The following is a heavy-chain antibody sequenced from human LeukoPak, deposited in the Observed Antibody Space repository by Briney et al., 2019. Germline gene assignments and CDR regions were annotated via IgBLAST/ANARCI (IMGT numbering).Heavy chain of an antibody. CDR2: IRYDGSNK. J-gene: IGHJ4*02. Sequence: GGSLRLSCAASGFTFSSYEMNWVRQAPGKGLEWVAFIRYDGSNKYYADSVKGRFTISRDNSKNTLYLQMNSLRAEDTAVYYCAKGYYYGSESYIDYWGQGTLVTVSS. V-gene: IGHV3-30*02. D-gene: IGHD3-10*01. CDR1: GFTFSSYE. CDR3: AKGYYYGSESYIDY.